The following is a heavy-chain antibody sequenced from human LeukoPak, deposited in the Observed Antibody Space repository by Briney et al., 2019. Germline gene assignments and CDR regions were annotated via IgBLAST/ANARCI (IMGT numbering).Heavy chain of an antibody. CDR3: TRGSGSYYTVDNFDY. V-gene: IGHV3-49*04. D-gene: IGHD3-10*01. CDR2: IRSKAYGGTT. J-gene: IGHJ4*02. CDR1: GLTFSSYG. Sequence: GGSLRLSCAASGLTFSSYGMHWVRQAPGKGLEWVGFIRSKAYGGTTEYAASVKGRFTISRGDSKSIAYLQMNSLKTEDTAVYYCTRGSGSYYTVDNFDYWGQGTLVTVSS.